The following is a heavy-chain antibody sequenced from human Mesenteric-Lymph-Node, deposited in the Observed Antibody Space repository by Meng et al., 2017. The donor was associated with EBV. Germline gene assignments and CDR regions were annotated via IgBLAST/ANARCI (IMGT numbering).Heavy chain of an antibody. V-gene: IGHV4-34*01. J-gene: IGHJ4*02. Sequence: QVHLQQWGAGLLKSSETLSLTFAVYGGSFSGYYWTWIRQAPGKGLEWMGEVYHTGGTNYSPSLQSRVTMSVDVSKNQFALKLSSLTAADTSVYYCARGRGFPVRYFDLWGQGTLVTVSS. CDR1: GGSFSGYY. D-gene: IGHD5-12*01. CDR2: VYHTGGT. CDR3: ARGRGFPVRYFDL.